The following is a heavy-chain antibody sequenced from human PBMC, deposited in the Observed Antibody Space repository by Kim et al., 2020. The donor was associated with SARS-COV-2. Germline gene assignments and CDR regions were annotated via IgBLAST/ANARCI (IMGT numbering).Heavy chain of an antibody. CDR2: INHSGST. Sequence: SETLSLTCAVYGGSFSGYYWSWIRQPPGKGLEWIGEINHSGSTNYNPSLKSRVTISVDTSKNQFSLKLSSVTAADTAVYYCARRIMITFGGVTKFDYWGRGTLVTVSS. CDR3: ARRIMITFGGVTKFDY. D-gene: IGHD3-16*01. CDR1: GGSFSGYY. V-gene: IGHV4-34*01. J-gene: IGHJ4*02.